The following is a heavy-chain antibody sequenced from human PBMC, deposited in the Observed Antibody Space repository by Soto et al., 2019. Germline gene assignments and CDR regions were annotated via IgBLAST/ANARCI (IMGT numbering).Heavy chain of an antibody. CDR3: ARSHFPGYYYGSGSYTAFDI. CDR1: GGSISSYY. D-gene: IGHD3-10*01. Sequence: PSETLSLTCTVSGGSISSYYWSWIRQPPGKGLEWIGYIYYSGSTNYNPSLKSRVTISVDTSKNQFFLKLSSVTAADTAVYYCARSHFPGYYYGSGSYTAFDIWGQGTMVTVSS. V-gene: IGHV4-59*08. CDR2: IYYSGST. J-gene: IGHJ3*02.